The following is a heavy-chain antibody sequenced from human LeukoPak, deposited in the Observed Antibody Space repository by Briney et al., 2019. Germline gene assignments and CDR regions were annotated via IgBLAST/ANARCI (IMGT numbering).Heavy chain of an antibody. CDR1: GGSISRYY. CDR3: ARESVVRGITYFDY. Sequence: PSETLSLTCTVSGGSISRYYWSWIRQPPRKGLEWIGYIYYSGSTQYNPSVKSRVTISVDMSKNQFSLRLSSVTAADTPVHYCARESVVRGITYFDYWGQGTLVTVSS. CDR2: IYYSGST. J-gene: IGHJ4*02. D-gene: IGHD3-10*01. V-gene: IGHV4-59*12.